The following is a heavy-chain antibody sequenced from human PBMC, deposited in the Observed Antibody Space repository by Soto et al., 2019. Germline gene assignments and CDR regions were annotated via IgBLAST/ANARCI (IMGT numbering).Heavy chain of an antibody. CDR3: VRVEVEY. CDR2: INVDGTNT. J-gene: IGHJ4*02. V-gene: IGHV3-74*01. D-gene: IGHD1-1*01. Sequence: EVQLVQSGGGLVQPGGSLRLSCEVSGFTFSTHWMHWVRQAPGKGLEWLSHINVDGTNTAYAESVRGRFTISRDNDKNTLYLEMGSLRADDTAVYYCVRVEVEYWGQGTLVTVSS. CDR1: GFTFSTHW.